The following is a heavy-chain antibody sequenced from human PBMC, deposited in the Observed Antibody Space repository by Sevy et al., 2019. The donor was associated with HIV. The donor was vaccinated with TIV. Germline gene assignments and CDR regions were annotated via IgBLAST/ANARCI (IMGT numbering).Heavy chain of an antibody. D-gene: IGHD6-19*01. J-gene: IGHJ4*02. CDR3: AREGIAVAGLFDY. CDR2: ISSSSSYI. Sequence: GGSLRLSCAASGFTFSSYSMNWVRQAPGKGLEWVSSISSSSSYIYYADSVKGRFTISRDNAMNSLYLQMNSLRAEDTAVYYCAREGIAVAGLFDYWGQGTLVTVSS. V-gene: IGHV3-21*01. CDR1: GFTFSSYS.